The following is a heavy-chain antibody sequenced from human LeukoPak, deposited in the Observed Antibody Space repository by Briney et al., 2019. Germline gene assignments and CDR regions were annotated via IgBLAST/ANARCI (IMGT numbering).Heavy chain of an antibody. CDR1: GFTFSNHG. D-gene: IGHD4-17*01. CDR3: AKMGYGESWYFDL. V-gene: IGHV3-NL1*01. J-gene: IGHJ2*01. Sequence: GGSLRLSCAASGFTFSNHGMHWVRQAPGKGLEWVSVIYSGGSTYYADSVKGRFTISRDNSKNTLYLQMNSLRPEDTAVYYCAKMGYGESWYFDLWGRGTQVTVSS. CDR2: IYSGGST.